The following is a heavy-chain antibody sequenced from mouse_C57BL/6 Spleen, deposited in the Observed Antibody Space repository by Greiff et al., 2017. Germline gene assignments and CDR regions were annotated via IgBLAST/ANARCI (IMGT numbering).Heavy chain of an antibody. V-gene: IGHV3-6*01. CDR2: ISYDGSN. Sequence: EVQLQESGPGLVKPSQSLSLTCSVTGYSITSGYYWNWIRQFPGNKLEWMGYISYDGSNNYNPSLKNRISITRDTSKNQFFLKLNSVTTEDTATYYCARAGITYYFDYWGQGTTLTVSS. CDR3: ARAGITYYFDY. D-gene: IGHD2-4*01. J-gene: IGHJ2*01. CDR1: GYSITSGYY.